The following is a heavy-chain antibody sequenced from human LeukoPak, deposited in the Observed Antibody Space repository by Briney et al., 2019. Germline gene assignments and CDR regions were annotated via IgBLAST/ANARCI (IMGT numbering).Heavy chain of an antibody. CDR3: AKVLNIYHYYGMDV. CDR2: ISGSGGST. CDR1: GFTFTSYA. D-gene: IGHD2/OR15-2a*01. J-gene: IGHJ6*02. Sequence: GGSLRLSCAASGFTFTSYAMTWARQAPGKGLEWVSGISGSGGSTDYADSVRGRFTISRDNSKNTLFLQMNSLRAEDTVVYYCAKVLNIYHYYGMDVWGQGTTVTVSS. V-gene: IGHV3-23*01.